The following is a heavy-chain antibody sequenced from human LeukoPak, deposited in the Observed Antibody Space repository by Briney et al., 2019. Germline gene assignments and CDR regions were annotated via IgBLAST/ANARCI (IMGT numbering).Heavy chain of an antibody. CDR2: IYYSGST. CDR3: ARGQFGEGDS. Sequence: PSETLSLTCTVSGGSVSSGSYYWSWIRQPPGKGLEWIGYIYYSGSTNYNPSLKSRVTISVDTSKNQFSLKLSSVTAADTAVYYCARGQFGEGDSWGQGTLVTVSS. CDR1: GGSVSSGSYY. V-gene: IGHV4-61*01. J-gene: IGHJ4*02. D-gene: IGHD3-10*01.